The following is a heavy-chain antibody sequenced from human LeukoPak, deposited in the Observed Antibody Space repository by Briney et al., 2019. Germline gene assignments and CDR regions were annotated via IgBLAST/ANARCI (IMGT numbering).Heavy chain of an antibody. Sequence: GGSLRLSCAVSGVTFNNAWMSWVRQAPGKGLEWVSGINWNGGSTGYADSVKGRFTISRDNAKNSLYLQMNSLRAEDTALYYCAREGYGLELRDYYYYYYMDVWGKGTTVTVSS. CDR3: AREGYGLELRDYYYYYYMDV. CDR1: GVTFNNAW. V-gene: IGHV3-20*04. D-gene: IGHD1-7*01. J-gene: IGHJ6*03. CDR2: INWNGGST.